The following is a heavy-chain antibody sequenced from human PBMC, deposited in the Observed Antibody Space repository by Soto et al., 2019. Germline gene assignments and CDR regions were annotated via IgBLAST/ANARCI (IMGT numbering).Heavy chain of an antibody. J-gene: IGHJ4*02. CDR3: ARLQSTSSWDPFAFDY. Sequence: SETLSLTCAVYGGSFSGYYWNWIRQPPGKGLEWIGEINHSGSTNYNPSFKSRATISVDTSKNQFSLKLSSVTAADTAVYYCARLQSTSSWDPFAFDYWGQGTLVTVSS. V-gene: IGHV4-34*01. D-gene: IGHD6-6*01. CDR1: GGSFSGYY. CDR2: INHSGST.